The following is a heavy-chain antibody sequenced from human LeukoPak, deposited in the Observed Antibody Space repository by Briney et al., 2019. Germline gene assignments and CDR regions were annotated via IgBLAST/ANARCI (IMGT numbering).Heavy chain of an antibody. CDR2: IYYSGST. Sequence: SQTLSLTCTVSGGSISSGGYYWGWIRQPPGKGLEWIGNIYYSGSTYYNPSLKSRVTMSVDTSRNQFSLKLSSVTAADTAVYYCARSYSGTFYFDYWGQGTLVTVSS. CDR1: GGSISSGGYY. D-gene: IGHD1-26*01. V-gene: IGHV4-39*01. CDR3: ARSYSGTFYFDY. J-gene: IGHJ4*02.